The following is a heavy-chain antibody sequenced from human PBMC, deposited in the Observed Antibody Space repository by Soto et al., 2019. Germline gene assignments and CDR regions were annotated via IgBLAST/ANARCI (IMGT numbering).Heavy chain of an antibody. V-gene: IGHV2-26*01. CDR2: ILSNDEE. D-gene: IGHD2-15*01. J-gene: IGHJ6*02. Sequence: QVTLKESGPVLVKPTETLTLTCTVSGFSLSDADVGVAWIRQPPGKALEWLAHILSNDEEVFSSSLRTRLTISKATSRSQVVLTMSNMEPVDTATYYCARIRGYCSGGSCYFYYFAMDVWGQGTTVTVS. CDR1: GFSLSDADVG. CDR3: ARIRGYCSGGSCYFYYFAMDV.